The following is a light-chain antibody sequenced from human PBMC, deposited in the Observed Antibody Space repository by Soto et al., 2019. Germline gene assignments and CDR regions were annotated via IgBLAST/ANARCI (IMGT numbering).Light chain of an antibody. J-gene: IGKJ1*01. V-gene: IGKV3-15*01. CDR3: QQYNNWPQT. Sequence: EIVMMQSPATLSVSPGERATLSCRASQSVSSNLAWYQQKPGQAPRLLIYGASTRATGIPARFSGGGSGTEFTLTISSLQSEDFAVYYCQQYNNWPQTFGQGTKVEIK. CDR2: GAS. CDR1: QSVSSN.